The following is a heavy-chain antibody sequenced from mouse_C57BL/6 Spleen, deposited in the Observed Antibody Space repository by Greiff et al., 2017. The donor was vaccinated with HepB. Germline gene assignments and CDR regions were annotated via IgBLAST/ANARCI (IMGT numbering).Heavy chain of an antibody. CDR2: IDPSDSYT. D-gene: IGHD1-1*01. J-gene: IGHJ2*01. V-gene: IGHV1-50*01. CDR3: ARWVITTVFDY. Sequence: VQLQQPGAELVKPGASVKLSCKASGYTFTSYWMQWVKQRPGQGLEWIGEIDPSDSYTNYNQKFKGKATLTVDTSSSTAYMQLSSLTSEDSAVYYCARWVITTVFDYWGQGTTLTVSS. CDR1: GYTFTSYW.